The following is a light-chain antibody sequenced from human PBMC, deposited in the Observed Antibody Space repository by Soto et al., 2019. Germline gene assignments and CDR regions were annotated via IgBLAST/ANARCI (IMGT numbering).Light chain of an antibody. J-gene: IGLJ2*01. CDR3: QSYDSSKV. Sequence: NFMLTQTHSVSESPGKTVTISCTRSSGSIASNYVQWYQQRPGSAPTTVIYEDNQRPSGVPDRFSGSIDSSSNSASLTISGRKTEDEDDYYCQSYDSSKVFGGGTKVTVL. V-gene: IGLV6-57*04. CDR1: SGSIASNY. CDR2: EDN.